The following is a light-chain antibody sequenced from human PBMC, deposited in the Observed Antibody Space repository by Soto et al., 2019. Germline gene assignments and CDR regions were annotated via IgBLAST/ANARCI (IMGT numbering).Light chain of an antibody. CDR2: EVR. J-gene: IGLJ3*02. CDR3: SSYTNTAALAL. CDR1: SSDIGRYNY. V-gene: IGLV2-14*01. Sequence: QSVLTQPASVSGSPGQSITISCAGTSSDIGRYNYVSWYQRHPGEAPKLVIYEVRNRPSGVSHRFSGSKSGNTASLTISGLQGEDEGDYYCSSYTNTAALALFGGGTKLTVL.